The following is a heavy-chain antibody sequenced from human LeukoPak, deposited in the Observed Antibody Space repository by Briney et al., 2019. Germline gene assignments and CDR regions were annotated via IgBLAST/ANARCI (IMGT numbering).Heavy chain of an antibody. D-gene: IGHD3-10*01. J-gene: IGHJ5*02. Sequence: SETLSLTCTVSGGSITNYYWSWIRQPAGKGLEWIGRIYTGGGTNYNPSLKSRVTISVETSKNQFSLKLKSVTAADTAVYYCARGGYYGSGNDFRFDPWGQGTLVTVSS. CDR1: GGSITNYY. V-gene: IGHV4-4*07. CDR2: IYTGGGT. CDR3: ARGGYYGSGNDFRFDP.